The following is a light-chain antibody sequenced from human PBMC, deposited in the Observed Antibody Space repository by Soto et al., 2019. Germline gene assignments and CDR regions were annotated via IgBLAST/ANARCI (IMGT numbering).Light chain of an antibody. CDR1: SSDLGRYNF. J-gene: IGLJ2*01. CDR2: DVS. V-gene: IGLV2-14*03. Sequence: QSALTQAASVSGSPGQSITISCIGTSSDLGRYNFVSWYQQHPGKAPKLLISDVSDRPSGISNRFSGSKSGNTASLTIAGLQAEDEADYYCSSYTASSTVVFGGGTKLTVL. CDR3: SSYTASSTVV.